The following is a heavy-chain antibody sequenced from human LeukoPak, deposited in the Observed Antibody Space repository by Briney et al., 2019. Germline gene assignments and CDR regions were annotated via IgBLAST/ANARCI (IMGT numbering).Heavy chain of an antibody. Sequence: ASVKVSCKASGYSFNGYYMHWVRQAPGQGLGWMGWINPNNGGTNYAQKFQGRVTMTRDTSISTAYMELSSLRSDDTAVHYCARDRSRWFDYWGQGTLVTVSS. V-gene: IGHV1-2*02. CDR2: INPNNGGT. J-gene: IGHJ4*02. CDR3: ARDRSRWFDY. CDR1: GYSFNGYY. D-gene: IGHD4-23*01.